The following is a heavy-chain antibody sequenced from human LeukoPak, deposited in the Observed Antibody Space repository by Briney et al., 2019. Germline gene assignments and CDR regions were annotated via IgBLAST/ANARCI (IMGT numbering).Heavy chain of an antibody. J-gene: IGHJ5*02. D-gene: IGHD2-21*02. Sequence: GGSLRLSCAASGFTFSSYAMSWVRQAPGKGLEWVSAISGSGGSTYYADSVKGRFTISRDNSKNTLYLQMNSLRAEDTAVYYCAKGSALVVVTALGFDPWGQGTLVTVSS. CDR2: ISGSGGST. CDR1: GFTFSSYA. V-gene: IGHV3-23*01. CDR3: AKGSALVVVTALGFDP.